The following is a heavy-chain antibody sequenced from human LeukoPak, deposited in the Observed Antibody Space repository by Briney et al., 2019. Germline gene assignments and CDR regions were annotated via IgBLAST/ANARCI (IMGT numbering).Heavy chain of an antibody. D-gene: IGHD3-3*01. CDR3: ARVLFGDMDV. CDR2: INHSGST. V-gene: IGHV4-34*01. Sequence: GSLRLSCAASGFTFSSYAMSWIRQPPGKGLEWIGEINHSGSTNYNPSLKSRVTISVDTSKNQFSLKLSSVTAADAAVYYCARVLFGDMDVWGQGTTVTVSS. J-gene: IGHJ6*02. CDR1: GFTFSSYA.